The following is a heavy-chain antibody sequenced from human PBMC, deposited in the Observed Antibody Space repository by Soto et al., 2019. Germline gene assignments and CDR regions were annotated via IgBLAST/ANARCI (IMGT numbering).Heavy chain of an antibody. V-gene: IGHV3-21*01. CDR1: GFTFNSYT. CDR3: ARSTPGNPFDI. J-gene: IGHJ3*02. Sequence: GGSLRLSCAASGFTFNSYTMNWVRQAPGRGLEWVSSISAGSRSIYYTDSLKGRSTVSRDNSKNSLYLQMNSLKADDSVVYYCARSTPGNPFDIWGQGTMVTVSS. CDR2: ISAGSRSI. D-gene: IGHD3-10*01.